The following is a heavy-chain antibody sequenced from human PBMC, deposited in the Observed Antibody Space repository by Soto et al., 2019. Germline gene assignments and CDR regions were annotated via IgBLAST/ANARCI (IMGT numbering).Heavy chain of an antibody. J-gene: IGHJ5*02. D-gene: IGHD2-21*02. V-gene: IGHV1-69*01. CDR2: IIPMFGTA. Sequence: QVQLVQSGAEVKKPGSSVKVSCKASGGTFSSYAISWVRQAPGQGLEWMGGIIPMFGTANYAQKFQGRVTITADESTSKAYMDVSSLRSEDTAVYYCARDYGGNSGGQWFDPWGQGTLVTVSS. CDR3: ARDYGGNSGGQWFDP. CDR1: GGTFSSYA.